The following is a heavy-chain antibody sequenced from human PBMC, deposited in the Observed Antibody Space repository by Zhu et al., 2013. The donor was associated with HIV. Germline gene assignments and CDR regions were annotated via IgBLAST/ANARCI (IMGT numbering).Heavy chain of an antibody. J-gene: IGHJ4*02. Sequence: QVQLVQSGAEVKKPGSSVKVSCKASGYTFPNYGITWVRQAPGQGLEWMGWINTYNGNTNYAQNLQGRVTMTTDTSTTTVYMELRSLRFDDTAVYYCARSISPDYGDYWGQGTLVTVSS. V-gene: IGHV1-18*01. CDR1: GYTFPNYG. CDR3: ARSISPDYGDY. CDR2: INTYNGNT.